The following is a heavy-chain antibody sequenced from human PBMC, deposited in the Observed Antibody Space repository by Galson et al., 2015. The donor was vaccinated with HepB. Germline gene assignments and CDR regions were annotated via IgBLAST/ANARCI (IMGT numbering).Heavy chain of an antibody. V-gene: IGHV3-30-3*01. CDR2: ISYDGSNK. J-gene: IGHJ5*02. Sequence: SLRLSCAASGFTFSSYAMHWVRQAPGKGLEWVAVISYDGSNKYYADSVKGRFTISRDNSRNTLYLQMNSLRAEDTAVYYCARDSSSSKGSWFDPWGQGTLVIVSS. D-gene: IGHD6-6*01. CDR1: GFTFSSYA. CDR3: ARDSSSSKGSWFDP.